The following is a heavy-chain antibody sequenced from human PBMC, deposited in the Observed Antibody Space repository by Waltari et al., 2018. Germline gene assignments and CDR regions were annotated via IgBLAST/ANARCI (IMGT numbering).Heavy chain of an antibody. J-gene: IGHJ4*02. Sequence: QLQLQESGPGLVKPSETLSLTCTVSGGSISSSSYYWGWIRQPPGKGLEWIGRNYYSGSTYYNPSLKSRVTIAVDTSKNQCSLKLSSVTAADTAVYYCARQASVAGTVHYFDYWGQGTLVTVSS. CDR1: GGSISSSSYY. V-gene: IGHV4-39*01. D-gene: IGHD6-19*01. CDR2: NYYSGST. CDR3: ARQASVAGTVHYFDY.